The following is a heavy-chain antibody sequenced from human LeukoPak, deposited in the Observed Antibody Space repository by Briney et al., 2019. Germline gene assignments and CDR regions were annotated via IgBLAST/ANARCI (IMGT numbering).Heavy chain of an antibody. J-gene: IGHJ5*02. Sequence: ASVKVSCKASGYSFGIFGISWGRQAPGQGLEWMGWISANNGNTNYAQNLQGRVTMTTDTSTSTAYMELRSLRSDDTAVYYCARVGVVVPAAWFDPWGQGTLVTVSS. CDR2: ISANNGNT. V-gene: IGHV1-18*01. D-gene: IGHD2-2*01. CDR3: ARVGVVVPAAWFDP. CDR1: GYSFGIFG.